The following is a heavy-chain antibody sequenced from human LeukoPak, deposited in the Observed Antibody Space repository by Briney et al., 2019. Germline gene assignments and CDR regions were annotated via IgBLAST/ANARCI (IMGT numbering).Heavy chain of an antibody. V-gene: IGHV1-18*01. D-gene: IGHD6-6*01. J-gene: IGHJ4*02. CDR2: ISAYNGNT. CDR3: ARDRGIAARPPALGY. Sequence: ASVKVSCKASGYTFTRYAISWVRQAPGQGLEWMGWISAYNGNTNYAQKLQGRVTMTTDTSTSTAYMELRSLRSDDTAVYYRARDRGIAARPPALGYWGQGTLVTVSS. CDR1: GYTFTRYA.